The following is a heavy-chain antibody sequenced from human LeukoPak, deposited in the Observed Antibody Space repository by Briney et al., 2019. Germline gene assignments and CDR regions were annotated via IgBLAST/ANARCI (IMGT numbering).Heavy chain of an antibody. D-gene: IGHD4-17*01. CDR3: ASTNDFGDYMGA. CDR2: MYHGGST. CDR1: GGSISSGGYS. J-gene: IGHJ5*02. Sequence: SETLSLTCAVSGGSISSGGYSWSWIRQPPGKGLQWIGYMYHGGSTYYNPSLEGRVTISVDRSKNQFSLKVSSVTAADTAVYYCASTNDFGDYMGAWGQGTLVTVSS. V-gene: IGHV4-30-2*01.